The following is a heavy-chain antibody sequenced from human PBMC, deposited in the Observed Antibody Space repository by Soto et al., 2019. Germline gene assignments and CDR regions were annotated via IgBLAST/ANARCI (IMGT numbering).Heavy chain of an antibody. CDR3: AKSPYSSSWAYNWFDP. Sequence: PGGSLRLSCAASGFTFSSYAMSWVRQVPGKGLEWVSAISGSGGSTYYADSVKGRFTISRDNSKNTLYLQMNSLRAEDTAVYYCAKSPYSSSWAYNWFDPWGQGTLVTVSS. CDR1: GFTFSSYA. D-gene: IGHD6-13*01. V-gene: IGHV3-23*01. J-gene: IGHJ5*02. CDR2: ISGSGGST.